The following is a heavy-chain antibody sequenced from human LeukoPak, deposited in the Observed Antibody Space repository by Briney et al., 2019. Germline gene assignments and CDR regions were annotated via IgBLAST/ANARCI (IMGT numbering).Heavy chain of an antibody. D-gene: IGHD2-2*01. V-gene: IGHV4-59*12. CDR3: AREYCSSTSCNYYYYYMDV. CDR1: GGSINDYY. CDR2: IYYSGST. Sequence: PSETLSLTCTVSGGSINDYYWTWIRQPPGKGLEWIGHIYYSGSTNYNPSLKSRVTISVDTSKNQFSLKLSSVTAADTAVYYCAREYCSSTSCNYYYYYMDVWGKGTTVTVSS. J-gene: IGHJ6*03.